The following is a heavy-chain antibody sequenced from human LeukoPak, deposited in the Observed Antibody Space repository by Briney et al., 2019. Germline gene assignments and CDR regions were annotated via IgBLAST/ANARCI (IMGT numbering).Heavy chain of an antibody. CDR3: ARHLDGTSYYVDY. CDR2: IYSAGST. D-gene: IGHD1-14*01. CDR1: GFTVSSSY. Sequence: GGSLRLSCAASGFTVSSSYMSWVRQAPGKGLEWVSIIYSAGSTYYADSVKGRFTISRDFSKNTLYLQMNSLRAEDSAVYYCARHLDGTSYYVDYWGQGTLVTVSS. V-gene: IGHV3-66*04. J-gene: IGHJ4*02.